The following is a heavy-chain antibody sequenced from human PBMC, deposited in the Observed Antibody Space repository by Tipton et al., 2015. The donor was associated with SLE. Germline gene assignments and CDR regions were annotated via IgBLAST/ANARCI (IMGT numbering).Heavy chain of an antibody. Sequence: TLSLTCAVYGGSFSIYYWSWIRQPPGKGLEWIGEINHSGSTNYNPSLKSRVTISVDTSKNQFSLKLSSVTAADTAVYYCARPIGIAVAGTPKSHDAFDIWGQGTLVTVSS. J-gene: IGHJ3*02. CDR1: GGSFSIYY. CDR2: INHSGST. V-gene: IGHV4-34*01. D-gene: IGHD6-19*01. CDR3: ARPIGIAVAGTPKSHDAFDI.